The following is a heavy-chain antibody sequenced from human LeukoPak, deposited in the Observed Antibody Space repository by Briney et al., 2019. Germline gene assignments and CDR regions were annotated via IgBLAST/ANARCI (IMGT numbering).Heavy chain of an antibody. CDR2: INPSGGST. Sequence: ASVKVSCKASGYTLTSYFIHWVRQAPGQGLEWMGIINPSGGSTSYAQKFQGRVTMTRDTSTSTVYMELSSLRSEDTAVYYCARDQDWDYAFDIWGQGTMVTVSS. D-gene: IGHD1-7*01. V-gene: IGHV1-46*01. CDR1: GYTLTSYF. CDR3: ARDQDWDYAFDI. J-gene: IGHJ3*02.